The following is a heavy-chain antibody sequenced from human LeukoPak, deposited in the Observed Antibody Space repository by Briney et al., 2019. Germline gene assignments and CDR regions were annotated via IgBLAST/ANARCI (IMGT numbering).Heavy chain of an antibody. J-gene: IGHJ6*03. Sequence: GRSLRLSCAASGFTFSSYGMHWVRQAPGKGLEWVAFIRYDGSNKYYADSVKGRFTISRDNSKNTLYLQMNSLRAEDTAVYYCAKDGAWIVATIVTYYYYYMDVWGKGTTVTISS. CDR2: IRYDGSNK. V-gene: IGHV3-30*02. CDR3: AKDGAWIVATIVTYYYYYMDV. CDR1: GFTFSSYG. D-gene: IGHD5-12*01.